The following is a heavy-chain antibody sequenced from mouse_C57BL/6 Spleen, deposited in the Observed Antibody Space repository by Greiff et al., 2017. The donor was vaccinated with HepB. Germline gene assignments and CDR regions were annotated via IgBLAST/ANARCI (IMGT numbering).Heavy chain of an antibody. V-gene: IGHV8-12*01. Sequence: QVTLKESGPGILQSSQTLSLTCSFSGFSLSTSGMGVSWIRQPSGKGLEWLAHIYWDDDKRYNPSLKSRLTISKDTSRNQVFLKITSVDTADTATYYCARIDYDYDGWYFDVWGTGTTVTVSS. CDR1: GFSLSTSGMG. D-gene: IGHD2-4*01. CDR3: ARIDYDYDGWYFDV. CDR2: IYWDDDK. J-gene: IGHJ1*03.